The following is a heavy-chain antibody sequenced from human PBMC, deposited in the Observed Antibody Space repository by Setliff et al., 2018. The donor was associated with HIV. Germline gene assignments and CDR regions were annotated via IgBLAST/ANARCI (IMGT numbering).Heavy chain of an antibody. J-gene: IGHJ5*02. D-gene: IGHD3-3*02. V-gene: IGHV1-8*02. CDR3: ARGTAPRPASVLEFLEWLFPNWFDP. CDR2: MNPNNGNT. Sequence: ASVKVSCKASGYNFTDYDINWVRQATGQGLEWMGWMNPNNGNTGYAEKFQGRVTMTRDTSISTAYMELSSLGSDDTAVYYCARGTAPRPASVLEFLEWLFPNWFDPWGQGTLVTVSS. CDR1: GYNFTDYD.